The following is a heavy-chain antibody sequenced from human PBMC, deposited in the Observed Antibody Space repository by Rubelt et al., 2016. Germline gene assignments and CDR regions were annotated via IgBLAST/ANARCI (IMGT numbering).Heavy chain of an antibody. Sequence: GAGLLKPSETLSLTCAVYGGSFSGYYWSWIRQPPGKGLEWIGEINHSGSTNYNPSLKSRVTISVDTSKNQFSLKLSSVTAADTAVYYCRINCSSTSCYNDYWGQGTLVTVSS. CDR1: GGSFSGYY. J-gene: IGHJ4*02. V-gene: IGHV4-34*01. CDR2: INHSGST. CDR3: RINCSSTSCYNDY. D-gene: IGHD2-2*02.